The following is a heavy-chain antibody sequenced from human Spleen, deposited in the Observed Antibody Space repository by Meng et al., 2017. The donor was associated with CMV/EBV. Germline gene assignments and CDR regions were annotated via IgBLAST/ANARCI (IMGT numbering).Heavy chain of an antibody. CDR2: ISAYSGKT. V-gene: IGHV1-18*04. D-gene: IGHD2-2*01. Sequence: ASVKVSCKASGYTFTDYGISWVRQAPGQGLEWMGWISAYSGKTHYARKFQGRITVTRDTSTTAAYMELRSLRSDDTAVYYCARDLQYCGSTSCYDDCFDPWGQGTLVTVSS. CDR3: ARDLQYCGSTSCYDDCFDP. J-gene: IGHJ5*02. CDR1: GYTFTDYG.